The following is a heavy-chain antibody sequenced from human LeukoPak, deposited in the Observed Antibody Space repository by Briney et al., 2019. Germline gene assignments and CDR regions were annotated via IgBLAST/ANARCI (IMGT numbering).Heavy chain of an antibody. CDR1: GFTFSSYA. Sequence: GGSLRLSCAASGFTFSSYAMHWVRQAPGKGLEWVAVISYDGSNKYYADSVKGRFTISRDNSKNTLHLQMNSLRAEDTAVYYCTRGLSTSHRTFDYWGQGTLVTVSS. CDR3: TRGLSTSHRTFDY. D-gene: IGHD2-2*01. V-gene: IGHV3-30-3*01. CDR2: ISYDGSNK. J-gene: IGHJ4*02.